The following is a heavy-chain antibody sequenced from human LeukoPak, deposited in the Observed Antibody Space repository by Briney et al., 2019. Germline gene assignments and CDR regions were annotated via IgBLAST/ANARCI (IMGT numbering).Heavy chain of an antibody. CDR1: GGSFSGYY. CDR2: INHSGST. D-gene: IGHD6-13*01. V-gene: IGHV4-34*01. CDR3: ARARAAAGIYLDFDY. J-gene: IGHJ4*02. Sequence: GGSFSGYYWSWIRQPPGKGLEWIGEINHSGSTNYNPSLKSRVTISVDTSKNQFSLKLSSVTAADTAVYYCARARAAAGIYLDFDYWGQGTLVTVSS.